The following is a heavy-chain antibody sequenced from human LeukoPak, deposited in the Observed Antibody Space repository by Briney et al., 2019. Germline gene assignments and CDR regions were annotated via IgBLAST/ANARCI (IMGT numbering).Heavy chain of an antibody. CDR1: GGSISSSSYY. CDR3: AREGFASRITIFGVVIIGAFDI. CDR2: IYYSGST. V-gene: IGHV4-39*02. J-gene: IGHJ3*02. D-gene: IGHD3-3*01. Sequence: SETLSLTCTVSGGSISSSSYYWGWIRQPPGKGLEWIGSIYYSGSTYYNPSLKSRVTISVDTSKNQFSLKLSSVTAADTAVYYCAREGFASRITIFGVVIIGAFDIWGQGTMVTVSS.